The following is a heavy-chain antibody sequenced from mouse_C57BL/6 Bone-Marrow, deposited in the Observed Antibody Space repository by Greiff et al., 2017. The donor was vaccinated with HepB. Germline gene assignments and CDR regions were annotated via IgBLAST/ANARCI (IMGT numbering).Heavy chain of an antibody. V-gene: IGHV5-12*01. CDR1: GFTFSDYY. CDR3: AREYYYGSSYRYFDV. Sequence: DVHLVESGGGLVQPGGSLKLSCAASGFTFSDYYMYWVRQTPEKRLEWVAYISNGGGSTYYPDTVKGRFTISRDNAKNTLYLQMSRLKSEDTAMYYCAREYYYGSSYRYFDVWGTGTTVTVSS. CDR2: ISNGGGST. D-gene: IGHD1-1*01. J-gene: IGHJ1*03.